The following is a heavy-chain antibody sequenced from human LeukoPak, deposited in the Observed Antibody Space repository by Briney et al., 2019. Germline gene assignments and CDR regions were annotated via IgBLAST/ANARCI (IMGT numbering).Heavy chain of an antibody. CDR3: ARARHYYDSGGYSEYFQH. CDR2: ISYDGSNK. V-gene: IGHV3-30-3*01. J-gene: IGHJ1*01. CDR1: GFTFSSYA. D-gene: IGHD3-22*01. Sequence: GGSLRLSCAASGFTFSSYAMHWVRQAPGKGLEWVAVISYDGSNKYYADSVKGRFTISRDNSKNTLYLQMNSLRAEDTAVYYCARARHYYDSGGYSEYFQHWGQGTLVTVSS.